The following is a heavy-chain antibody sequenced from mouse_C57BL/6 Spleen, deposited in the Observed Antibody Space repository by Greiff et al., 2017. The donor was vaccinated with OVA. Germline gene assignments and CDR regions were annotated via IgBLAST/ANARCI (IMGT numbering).Heavy chain of an antibody. J-gene: IGHJ4*01. V-gene: IGHV1-53*01. CDR3: ARGMIYYGDYYAMDY. CDR1: GYTFTSYW. CDR2: INPSNGGT. Sequence: QVQLQQPGTELVKPGASVKLSCKASGYTFTSYWMHWVKQRPGQGLEWIGNINPSNGGTNYNEKFKSKATLTVDKSSSTAYMQLSSLTSEDSAVYYCARGMIYYGDYYAMDYWGQVTSVTVSS. D-gene: IGHD2-1*01.